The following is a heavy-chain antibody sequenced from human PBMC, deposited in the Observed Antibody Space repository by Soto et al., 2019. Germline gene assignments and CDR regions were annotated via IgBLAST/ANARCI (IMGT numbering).Heavy chain of an antibody. CDR3: AKERRYSFDAFDI. CDR1: GFNFNFFG. CDR2: ISYDGRDK. Sequence: QEPLVESGGGVVQTGRSLRLSCAASGFNFNFFGMHWDRQAPGKGLEWVAVISYDGRDKYYADSVKGRFTMSRDNSKNMVYLEMSSLRPEDTSVYYCAKERRYSFDAFDIWGHGTMVTVSS. D-gene: IGHD5-12*01. V-gene: IGHV3-30*18. J-gene: IGHJ3*02.